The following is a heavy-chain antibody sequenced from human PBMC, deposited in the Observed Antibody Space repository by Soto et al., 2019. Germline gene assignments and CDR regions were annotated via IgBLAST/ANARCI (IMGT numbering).Heavy chain of an antibody. V-gene: IGHV3-53*01. D-gene: IGHD6-13*01. CDR1: GFTVSSNY. CDR3: ARDRVIAAAGYYYYGMDV. CDR2: IYSGGST. J-gene: IGHJ6*02. Sequence: TGGSLRLSCAASGFTVSSNYMSWVRQAPGKGLEWVSVIYSGGSTYYADSVKGRFTISRDNSKNTLYLQMNSLRAEDTAVYYCARDRVIAAAGYYYYGMDVWGQGTTVTVSS.